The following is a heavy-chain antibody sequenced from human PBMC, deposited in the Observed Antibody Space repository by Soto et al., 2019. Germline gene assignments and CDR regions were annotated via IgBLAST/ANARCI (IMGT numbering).Heavy chain of an antibody. CDR1: GYSFTSYW. D-gene: IGHD3-3*01. V-gene: IGHV5-10-1*01. J-gene: IGHJ4*02. CDR2: IDPSDSYT. Sequence: PGESLKISCKGSGYSFTSYWISWVRQMPGKGLEWMGRIDPSDSYTNYSPSFQGHVTISADKSISTAYLQWSSLKASDIAMYYCARSTYPPSYFDFWSDYYPRSGIDYWGQGTLVTVSS. CDR3: ARSTYPPSYFDFWSDYYPRSGIDY.